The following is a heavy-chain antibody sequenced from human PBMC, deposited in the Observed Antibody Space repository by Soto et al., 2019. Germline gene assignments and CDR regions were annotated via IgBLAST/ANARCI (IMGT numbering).Heavy chain of an antibody. CDR2: IYYSGTT. V-gene: IGHV4-59*01. D-gene: IGHD2-21*02. J-gene: IGHJ3*02. Sequence: PSWSLSITCTVCGSSISRYYWSWIRKPPGKGLEWIGYIYYSGTTNYNPSLKSRVTISVDTSKNQFSLKLSSVTAADTAVYYCASTHIVVVTDAFDSWGQGTMVPVSS. CDR3: ASTHIVVVTDAFDS. CDR1: GSSISRYY.